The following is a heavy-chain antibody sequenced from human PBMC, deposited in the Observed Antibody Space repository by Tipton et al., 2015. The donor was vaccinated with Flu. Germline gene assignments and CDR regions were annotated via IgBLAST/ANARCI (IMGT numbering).Heavy chain of an antibody. CDR2: ISYDGSNK. D-gene: IGHD6-13*01. V-gene: IGHV3-30*03. J-gene: IGHJ4*02. CDR1: GFTFSSYG. Sequence: QLVQSGGGLVKPGRSLRLSCAASGFTFSSYGMHWVRQAPGKGLEWVAVISYDGSNKYYADSVKGRFTISRDNSKNTLYLQMNSLRAEDTAVYYCAISSSWSPDYWGQGTLVTVSS. CDR3: AISSSWSPDY.